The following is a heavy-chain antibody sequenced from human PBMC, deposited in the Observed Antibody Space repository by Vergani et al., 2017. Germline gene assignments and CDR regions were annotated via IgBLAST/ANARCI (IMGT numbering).Heavy chain of an antibody. Sequence: QVQLQESGPGVVKPSQTLSLTCAVSGGSISSGDHCWTWIRQRPGKGLEWIGYIFYSGTTYDNPSLRSRLTISVDTSKNQFSLKLSSVTAADTAVYYCAREMVTMVRGSPGGWFDPWGQGTLVTVSS. CDR3: AREMVTMVRGSPGGWFDP. CDR1: GGSISSGDHC. J-gene: IGHJ5*02. CDR2: IFYSGTT. V-gene: IGHV4-31*11. D-gene: IGHD3-10*01.